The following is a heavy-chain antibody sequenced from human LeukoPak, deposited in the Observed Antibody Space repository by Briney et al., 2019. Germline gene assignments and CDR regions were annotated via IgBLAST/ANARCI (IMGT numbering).Heavy chain of an antibody. CDR1: GFTFTSFG. CDR2: ISDDGSYE. D-gene: IGHD3-22*01. J-gene: IGHJ4*02. V-gene: IGHV3-30*18. CDR3: AKDRFYDSSGYPRGVVDY. Sequence: GRSLRLPCAASGFTFTSFGMHWVRQAPGKGLEWVAVISDDGSYEYYADSVKGRFTISRDNSKNTLYLQMNSLRAEDTAVYYCAKDRFYDSSGYPRGVVDYWGQGTLVTVSS.